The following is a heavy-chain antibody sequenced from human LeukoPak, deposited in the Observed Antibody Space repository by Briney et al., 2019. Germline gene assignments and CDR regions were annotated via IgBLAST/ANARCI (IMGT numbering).Heavy chain of an antibody. CDR1: GFTFSSYG. Sequence: PGGSLRPSCAASGFTFSSYGMHWVRQAPGKGLEWVAVISYDGGNKYYADSVKGRFTISRDNSKNTPYLQMNSLRVEDTAVYYCARAGRKSRGVDIVRKKETVYYHYLDVWGKGTTVTVSS. V-gene: IGHV3-30*03. CDR2: ISYDGGNK. D-gene: IGHD2-15*01. J-gene: IGHJ6*03. CDR3: ARAGRKSRGVDIVRKKETVYYHYLDV.